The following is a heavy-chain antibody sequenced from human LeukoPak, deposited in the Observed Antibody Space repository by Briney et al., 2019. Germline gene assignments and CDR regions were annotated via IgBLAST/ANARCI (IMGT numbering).Heavy chain of an antibody. V-gene: IGHV3-11*04. J-gene: IGHJ5*02. CDR1: GFTFSDYY. Sequence: GGSLRLSCAASGFTFSDYYMSWIRQAPGKGLEWVSYVSSSGSTIYYADSVKGRFTISRDNAKNSLYLQTNSLRAEDTAVYYCATEDDYGDYVSWFDPWGQGTLVTVSS. CDR3: ATEDDYGDYVSWFDP. D-gene: IGHD4-17*01. CDR2: VSSSGSTI.